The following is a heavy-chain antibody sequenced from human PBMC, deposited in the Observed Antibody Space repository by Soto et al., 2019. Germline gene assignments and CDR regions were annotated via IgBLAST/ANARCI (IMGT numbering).Heavy chain of an antibody. V-gene: IGHV3-23*01. CDR1: GFTFSSYA. Sequence: GGSLRLSCAASGFTFSSYAMSWVRQAPGKGLEWVSAISGSGGSTYYADSVKGRFTISRDNSKNTLYLQMNSLRAEDTAVYYCPFPSAYYYDSSGYYYDYWGQGTLVTVSS. CDR3: PFPSAYYYDSSGYYYDY. CDR2: ISGSGGST. J-gene: IGHJ4*02. D-gene: IGHD3-22*01.